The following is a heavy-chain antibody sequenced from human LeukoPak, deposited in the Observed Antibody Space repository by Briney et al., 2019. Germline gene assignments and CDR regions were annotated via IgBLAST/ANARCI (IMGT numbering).Heavy chain of an antibody. D-gene: IGHD3-9*01. CDR1: IGTFSSYG. V-gene: IGHV1-69*05. J-gene: IGHJ6*03. CDR2: VIAIFGRV. Sequence: SVKVSFKASIGTFSSYGISWVRQAPAQGLEWMGVVIAIFGRVKYGQKFQGRATITTDESTSTAYMELSSLTSDDTAVYYCAREGGPPYYDILTGYLGAKNHMDVWGKGTTVTVSS. CDR3: AREGGPPYYDILTGYLGAKNHMDV.